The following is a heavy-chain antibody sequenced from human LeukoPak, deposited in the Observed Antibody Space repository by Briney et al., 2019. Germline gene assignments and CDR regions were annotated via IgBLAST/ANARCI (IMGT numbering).Heavy chain of an antibody. D-gene: IGHD3-3*01. CDR2: INAYNGNT. J-gene: IGHJ3*02. CDR1: GYTFTSYG. Sequence: GASVKVSCKASGYTFTSYGISWVRQAPGQGLEWMGWINAYNGNTNYAQKLQGRVTMTTDTSTSTAYMELRSLRSDDTAVYYCARVRITIFGVVIRPSDAFDIWGQGTMVTVSS. CDR3: ARVRITIFGVVIRPSDAFDI. V-gene: IGHV1-18*01.